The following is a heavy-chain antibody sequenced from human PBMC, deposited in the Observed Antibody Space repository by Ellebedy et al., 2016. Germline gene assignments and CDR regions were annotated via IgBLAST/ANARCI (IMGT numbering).Heavy chain of an antibody. D-gene: IGHD2-2*02. CDR3: ASPAYCSSTSCYRGFYYYYYGMDV. V-gene: IGHV1-69*06. CDR2: IIPIFGTA. J-gene: IGHJ6*02. CDR1: GGTFSSYA. Sequence: ASVKVSCKASGGTFSSYAISWVRQAPGQGLEWMGGIIPIFGTANYAQKFQGRVTITADKSTSTAYMELSSLRSEDTAVYHCASPAYCSSTSCYRGFYYYYYGMDVWGQGTTVTVSS.